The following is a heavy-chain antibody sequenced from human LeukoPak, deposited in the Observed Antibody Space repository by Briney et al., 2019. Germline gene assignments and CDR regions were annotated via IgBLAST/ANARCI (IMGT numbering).Heavy chain of an antibody. CDR2: IYTSGST. CDR1: GGSIRSFY. J-gene: IGHJ3*02. D-gene: IGHD3-22*01. V-gene: IGHV4-4*09. Sequence: SETLSLTCTVSGGSIRSFYWSWIRRPPGKGLEWIGYIYTSGSTNYNPSLKSRVTIILDTSKNQFSLKLRSVTAADTAVYYCARLHYDSSGIDASHIWGQGTMVTVSS. CDR3: ARLHYDSSGIDASHI.